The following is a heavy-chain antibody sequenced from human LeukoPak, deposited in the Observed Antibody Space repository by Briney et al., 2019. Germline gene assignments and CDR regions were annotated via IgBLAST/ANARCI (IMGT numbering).Heavy chain of an antibody. CDR3: ARKGTIFGVVIEYYFDY. J-gene: IGHJ4*02. CDR1: AYTFTGYY. V-gene: IGHV1-2*02. CDR2: INPNSGGT. D-gene: IGHD3-3*01. Sequence: ASVTVSFKASAYTFTGYYMHWVRQAPGQGLEWMGWINPNSGGTNYAQKFQGRVTMTRDTSISTAYMELSRLRSDDTAVYYCARKGTIFGVVIEYYFDYWGQGTLVTVSS.